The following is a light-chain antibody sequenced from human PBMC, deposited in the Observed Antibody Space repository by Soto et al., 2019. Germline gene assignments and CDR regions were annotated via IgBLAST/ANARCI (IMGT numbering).Light chain of an antibody. J-gene: IGKJ3*01. CDR1: QSVSSSY. V-gene: IGKV3-20*01. Sequence: EIVLTQSPGTLSLSPRERATLSCRASQSVSSSYLAWYQQKPGQAPRLLIYGASSRATGIPDRFSGSGSGTDFTLSISRREPEDSGVYYCQLYGSSPPFTFGPVTKVDIK. CDR2: GAS. CDR3: QLYGSSPPFT.